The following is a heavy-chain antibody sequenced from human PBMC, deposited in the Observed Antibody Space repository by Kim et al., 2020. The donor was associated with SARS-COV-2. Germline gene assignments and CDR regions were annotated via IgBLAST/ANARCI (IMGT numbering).Heavy chain of an antibody. Sequence: SETLSLTCTVSGGSISSGGYYWSWIRQHPGKGLEWIGYIYYSGSTYYNPSLKSRVTISVDTSKNQFSLKLSSVTAADTAVYYCARGAVDFWSGYYPNWFDPWGQGTLVPVSS. D-gene: IGHD3-3*01. CDR2: IYYSGST. CDR1: GGSISSGGYY. V-gene: IGHV4-31*03. CDR3: ARGAVDFWSGYYPNWFDP. J-gene: IGHJ5*02.